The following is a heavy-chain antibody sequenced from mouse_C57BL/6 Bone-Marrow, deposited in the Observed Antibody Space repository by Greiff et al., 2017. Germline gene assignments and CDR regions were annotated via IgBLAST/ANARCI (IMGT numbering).Heavy chain of an antibody. CDR3: TRERDYGSSSAWFAY. J-gene: IGHJ3*01. D-gene: IGHD1-1*01. CDR1: GFTFSSYA. Sequence: EVQGVESGEGLVKPGGSLKLSCAASGFTFSSYAMSWVRQTPEKRLEWVAYISSGGDYIYYADTVKGRFTISRDNARNTLYLQMSSLKSEDTAMYYCTRERDYGSSSAWFAYWGQGTLVTVSA. V-gene: IGHV5-9-1*02. CDR2: ISSGGDYI.